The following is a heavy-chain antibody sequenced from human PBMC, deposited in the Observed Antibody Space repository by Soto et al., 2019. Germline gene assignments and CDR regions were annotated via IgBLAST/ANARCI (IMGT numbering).Heavy chain of an antibody. D-gene: IGHD3-22*01. J-gene: IGHJ1*01. CDR2: IVVGSGNT. V-gene: IGHV1-58*01. CDR1: GFTFTSSA. Sequence: ASVKVSCKASGFTFTSSAVQWVRQARGQRLEWIGWIVVGSGNTNYAQKFQERVTITRDMSTSTAYMELSSLRAEDTAVYYCARDRVESGYPEYFQHWGQGTLVTVSS. CDR3: ARDRVESGYPEYFQH.